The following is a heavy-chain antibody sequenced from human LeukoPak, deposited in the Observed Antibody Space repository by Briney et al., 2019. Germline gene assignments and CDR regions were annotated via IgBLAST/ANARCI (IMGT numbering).Heavy chain of an antibody. CDR3: ARDREQGSGWEKFDY. CDR2: INPNSDGT. Sequence: GASVKVSCKASGYTFTGYYMHWVRQAPGQGLEWMGWINPNSDGTNYAQKFQGRVTMTRDTSISTAYMELSSLRSDDTAVYYCARDREQGSGWEKFDYWGQGTLVTVSS. D-gene: IGHD6-19*01. J-gene: IGHJ4*02. V-gene: IGHV1-2*02. CDR1: GYTFTGYY.